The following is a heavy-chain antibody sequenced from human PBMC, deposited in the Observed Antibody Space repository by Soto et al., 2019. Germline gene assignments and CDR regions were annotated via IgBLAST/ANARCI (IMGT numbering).Heavy chain of an antibody. Sequence: QVQLQESGPGLVKPSQTLSLTCTVSGGSISSGGYYWSWIRQHPGKGLEWIGYIYYSGSTYYNPSLKSRVTISVDTSNNQFARQLGSVTAADTAVYYCARGVGIAARRIDYWGQGTLVTVSS. V-gene: IGHV4-31*03. CDR3: ARGVGIAARRIDY. J-gene: IGHJ4*02. CDR1: GGSISSGGYY. CDR2: IYYSGST. D-gene: IGHD6-6*01.